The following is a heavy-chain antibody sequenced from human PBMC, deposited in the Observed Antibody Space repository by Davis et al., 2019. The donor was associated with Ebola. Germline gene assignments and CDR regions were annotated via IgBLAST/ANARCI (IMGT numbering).Heavy chain of an antibody. CDR2: ISYDGSNK. Sequence: PGGSLRLSCAASGFTFSSYAMHRVRQAPGKGLEWVAVISYDGSNKYYADSVKGRFTISRDNSKNTLYLQMNSLRAEDTAVYYCARDGYSSLTLDYWGQGTLVTVSS. CDR3: ARDGYSSLTLDY. D-gene: IGHD6-13*01. J-gene: IGHJ4*02. CDR1: GFTFSSYA. V-gene: IGHV3-30-3*01.